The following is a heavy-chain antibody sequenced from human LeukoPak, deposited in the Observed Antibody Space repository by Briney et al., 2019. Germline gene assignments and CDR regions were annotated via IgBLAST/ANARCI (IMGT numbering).Heavy chain of an antibody. Sequence: SQTLSLTCAISGDSVSSNSATWNWIRQSPSRGFEWLGRTYYRSKYYNEYAVSVKSRITINPDTSKNQFYLQLNSVTPEDTAVYYCARGYERRFDSWGQGTLVTVSS. D-gene: IGHD1-1*01. V-gene: IGHV6-1*01. CDR2: TYYRSKYYN. CDR1: GDSVSSNSAT. J-gene: IGHJ5*01. CDR3: ARGYERRFDS.